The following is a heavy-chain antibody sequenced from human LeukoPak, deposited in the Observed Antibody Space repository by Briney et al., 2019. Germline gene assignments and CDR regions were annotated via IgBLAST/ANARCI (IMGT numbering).Heavy chain of an antibody. Sequence: SETLSLTCTVSGGSISSYYWSWLRQPPGKGLEWIGYIYYSGSTNYNPSLKSRVTISVDTSKNQFSLKLGSVTAADTAVYYCARVVVNYDAFDIWGQGTMVTVSS. CDR1: GGSISSYY. D-gene: IGHD3-22*01. J-gene: IGHJ3*02. V-gene: IGHV4-59*01. CDR3: ARVVVNYDAFDI. CDR2: IYYSGST.